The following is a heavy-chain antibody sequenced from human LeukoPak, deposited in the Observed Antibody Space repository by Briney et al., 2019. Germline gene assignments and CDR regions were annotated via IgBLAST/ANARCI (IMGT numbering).Heavy chain of an antibody. V-gene: IGHV1-46*01. Sequence: ASVTVSCKASGYTFTSYYMHWVRQAPGKGLAGMGIINPSGGSTSYAQKFQGRVTMTRDTSARTVYMELSSLRSEDTAVYYCARALSTVPSGGPFDYWGQGTLVTVSS. CDR1: GYTFTSYY. CDR3: ARALSTVPSGGPFDY. D-gene: IGHD4-17*01. CDR2: INPSGGST. J-gene: IGHJ4*02.